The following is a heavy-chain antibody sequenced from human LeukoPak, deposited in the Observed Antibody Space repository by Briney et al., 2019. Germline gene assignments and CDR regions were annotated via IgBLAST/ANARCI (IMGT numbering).Heavy chain of an antibody. CDR3: ARGGLDGWIHLWPSSHFDY. D-gene: IGHD5-18*01. CDR1: GFTFSSSW. Sequence: GGSLRLSCAASGFTFSSSWMNWVRQAPGKGLEWVANIKQDGSEKYFVDSVKGRFTISRDNARNSLYLQLNSLRAEDTAVYYCARGGLDGWIHLWPSSHFDYWGQGTLVTVSS. CDR2: IKQDGSEK. V-gene: IGHV3-7*01. J-gene: IGHJ4*02.